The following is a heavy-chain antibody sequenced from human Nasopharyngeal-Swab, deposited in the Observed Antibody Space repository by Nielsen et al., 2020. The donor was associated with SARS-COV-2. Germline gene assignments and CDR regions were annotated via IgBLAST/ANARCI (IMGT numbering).Heavy chain of an antibody. D-gene: IGHD2-15*01. CDR1: GFTFDDYA. CDR3: ARIGEGVYYYYGMDV. J-gene: IGHJ6*02. V-gene: IGHV3-43*02. Sequence: GGSLRLSCAASGFTFDDYAMHWVRQAPGKGLEWVSLISGDGGSTYYADSVKGRFTISRDNSKNSLYLQMNSLRTEDTALYYCARIGEGVYYYYGMDVWGQGTTVTVSS. CDR2: ISGDGGST.